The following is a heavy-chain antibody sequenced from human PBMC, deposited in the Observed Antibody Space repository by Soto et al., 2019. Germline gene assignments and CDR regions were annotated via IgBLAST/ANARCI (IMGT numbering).Heavy chain of an antibody. CDR1: GYRFSSFTSYW. Sequence: GESLKSSCKGSGYRFSSFTSYWISWVRQMPGKGLEWMGRIDPSDSYTKYSPSFQGHVTISVDKSTSAAYLQWSSLKASDTAMYYCATHRGYYDATWRCFDYWGQGTPVTVSS. J-gene: IGHJ4*02. V-gene: IGHV5-10-1*01. CDR3: ATHRGYYDATWRCFDY. CDR2: IDPSDSYT. D-gene: IGHD3-22*01.